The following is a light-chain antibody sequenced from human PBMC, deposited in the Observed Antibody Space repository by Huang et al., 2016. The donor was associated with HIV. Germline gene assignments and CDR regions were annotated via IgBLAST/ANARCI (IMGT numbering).Light chain of an antibody. CDR2: AAS. Sequence: DIQMTQSPSSLSASVGDSVTITCRASQDIDNYLAWYQQKPGKVTKLLIFAASALKSGVPPRFSGSGAGTHFSLNISSLQPEDVTTYYCQKYNSAPITFGQGTRLEI. CDR1: QDIDNY. CDR3: QKYNSAPIT. V-gene: IGKV1-27*01. J-gene: IGKJ5*01.